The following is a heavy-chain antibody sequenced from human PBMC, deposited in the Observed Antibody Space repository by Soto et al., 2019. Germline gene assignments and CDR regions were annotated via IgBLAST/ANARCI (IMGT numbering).Heavy chain of an antibody. V-gene: IGHV4-59*01. CDR3: ARAARGYPLRDYYYGMDV. D-gene: IGHD2-15*01. J-gene: IGHJ6*02. CDR1: GDSISDFY. CDR2: VYYTGST. Sequence: SETLSLTCTVSGDSISDFYWSWIRQPPGKGLEWVGYVYYTGSTNYNPSLKSRVTMSVDTSKNQFSLELTSMTAADAAVYYCARAARGYPLRDYYYGMDVWGQGTTVTVSS.